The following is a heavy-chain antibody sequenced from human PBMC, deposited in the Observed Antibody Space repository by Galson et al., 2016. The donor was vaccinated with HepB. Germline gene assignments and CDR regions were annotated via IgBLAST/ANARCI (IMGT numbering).Heavy chain of an antibody. D-gene: IGHD2-15*01. J-gene: IGHJ4*02. Sequence: SETLSLTCAVYGGSFSCYYWSWIRQPPGKGLEWIGEINHYGSTNYNPSLKSRVTVSVDTSKNQFSLKLTSVTAADTAIYYCAKGDAVVAAVDYWGPGKLVTVSS. CDR2: INHYGST. CDR3: AKGDAVVAAVDY. CDR1: GGSFSCYY. V-gene: IGHV4-34*01.